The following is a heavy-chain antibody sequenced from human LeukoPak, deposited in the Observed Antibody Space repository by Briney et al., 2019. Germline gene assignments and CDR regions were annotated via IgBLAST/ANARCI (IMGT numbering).Heavy chain of an antibody. D-gene: IGHD6-19*01. J-gene: IGHJ4*02. CDR3: ARASQWLAFDN. CDR2: IYNGGTT. CDR1: RFTVTSDT. V-gene: IGHV3-66*01. Sequence: GGSLRLSCAASRFTVTSDTMSWVRQAPGRGLEWVSFIYNGGTTNYAVSVKGRFTISRDNSKNTLYLQMNSLRAEDTAVYFCARASQWLAFDNWGQGTLVTVSS.